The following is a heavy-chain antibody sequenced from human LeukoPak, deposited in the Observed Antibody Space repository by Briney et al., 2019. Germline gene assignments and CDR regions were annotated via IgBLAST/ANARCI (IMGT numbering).Heavy chain of an antibody. CDR3: ARRSSGWYAALDFDY. CDR1: GFTFSNYN. Sequence: GGSLRLSCAASGFTFSNYNMNWVRQAPGKGLEWVSSISSSSSYIYYADSVKGRFTISRDNAKNSLYLQMNSLRAEDTAVYYCARRSSGWYAALDFDYWGQGTLVTVSS. J-gene: IGHJ4*02. CDR2: ISSSSSYI. D-gene: IGHD6-19*01. V-gene: IGHV3-21*01.